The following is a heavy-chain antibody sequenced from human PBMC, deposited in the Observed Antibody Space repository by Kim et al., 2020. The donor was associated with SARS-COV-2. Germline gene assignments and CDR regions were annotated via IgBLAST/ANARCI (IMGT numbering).Heavy chain of an antibody. CDR1: GYTFTSYY. V-gene: IGHV1-46*01. D-gene: IGHD1-1*01. CDR3: ARGFATGTTSYYGMDV. Sequence: ASVKVSCKASGYTFTSYYMHWVRQAPGQGLEWMGIINPSGGSTSYAQKFQGRVTMTRDTSTSTVYMELSSLRSEDTAVYYCARGFATGTTSYYGMDVWGQQTTVTVPS. J-gene: IGHJ6*02. CDR2: INPSGGST.